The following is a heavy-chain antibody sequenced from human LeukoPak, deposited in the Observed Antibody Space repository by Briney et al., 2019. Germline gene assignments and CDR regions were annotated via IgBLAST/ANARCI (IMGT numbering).Heavy chain of an antibody. CDR2: TIPMFGAA. J-gene: IGHJ6*03. V-gene: IGHV1-69*05. CDR1: GDIFNSYS. CDR3: ARVCGSRGALPNPNHYLDV. Sequence: GGSVTVSCKASGDIFNSYSISWVRQAPGEGLEWVGDTIPMFGAANYAETLQGRVTITTDHSTSTAFLVLSSLSSEDTAVYYCARVCGSRGALPNPNHYLDVWGKGTKVIVSS. D-gene: IGHD3-10*01.